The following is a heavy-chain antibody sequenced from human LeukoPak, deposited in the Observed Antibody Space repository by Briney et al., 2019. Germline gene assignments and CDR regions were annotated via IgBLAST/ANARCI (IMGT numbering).Heavy chain of an antibody. Sequence: GGSLRLSCAASGFTFSDHYMSWIRQAPGKGLEWVSYISSSSRSIYYADSVKGRFTISRDNAKNSLYLQMSSLRAADTAVYYCARLRTGSYVSSWGQGTLVTVSS. J-gene: IGHJ4*02. CDR3: ARLRTGSYVSS. CDR2: ISSSSRSI. V-gene: IGHV3-11*01. D-gene: IGHD3-10*01. CDR1: GFTFSDHY.